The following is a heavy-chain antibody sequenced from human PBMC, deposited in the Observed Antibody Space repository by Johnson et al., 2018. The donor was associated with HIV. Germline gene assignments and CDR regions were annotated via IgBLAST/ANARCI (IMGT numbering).Heavy chain of an antibody. Sequence: QVQLVESGGGVVQPRGSLRLSCAASGFTFRDYGMHWVRQAPGKGLEWVAFIQYDGSNKYYADSVRGRFTISRDNSKNTLYLQMNSLGAEDTAVYYCAKSWHSGSLYDAFHIWGQGTMVTVSS. CDR2: IQYDGSNK. CDR1: GFTFRDYG. CDR3: AKSWHSGSLYDAFHI. D-gene: IGHD1-26*01. V-gene: IGHV3-30*02. J-gene: IGHJ3*02.